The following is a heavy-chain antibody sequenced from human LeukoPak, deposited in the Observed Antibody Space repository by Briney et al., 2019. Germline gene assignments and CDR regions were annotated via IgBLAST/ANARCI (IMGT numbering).Heavy chain of an antibody. CDR3: ASSGHAYYYGSGPDY. J-gene: IGHJ4*02. CDR2: IIPIFGTA. CDR1: GGTFSSYA. Sequence: GASVKVSCKASGGTFSSYAISWVRQAPGQGLEWMGGIIPIFGTANYAQKFQGRVTITADESTSTAYMELSSLRSEDTAVYYCASSGHAYYYGSGPDYWGQGTLVTVSS. D-gene: IGHD3-10*01. V-gene: IGHV1-69*13.